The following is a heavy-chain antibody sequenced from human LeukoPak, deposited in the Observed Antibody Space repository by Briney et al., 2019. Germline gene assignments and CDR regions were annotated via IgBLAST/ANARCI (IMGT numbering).Heavy chain of an antibody. V-gene: IGHV4-39*01. D-gene: IGHD3-10*01. Sequence: SETLSLXCTVSGGSISSSSYYWGWIRQPPGKGLEWLGSIYYSGITYYNPSLKSRVTIFVDTSKNQFSLKLSSVTAADTAVYYCARLLVGSLDYWGQGTLVTVSS. J-gene: IGHJ4*02. CDR1: GGSISSSSYY. CDR2: IYYSGIT. CDR3: ARLLVGSLDY.